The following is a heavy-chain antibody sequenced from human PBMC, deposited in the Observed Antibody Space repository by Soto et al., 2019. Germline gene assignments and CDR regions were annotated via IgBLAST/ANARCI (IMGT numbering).Heavy chain of an antibody. CDR1: GYSFTSYW. CDR2: IDPSDSYT. Sequence: GESLKISCKGSGYSFTSYWISWVRQMPGKGLEWMGRIDPSDSYTNYSPSFQGHVTISADKSISTAYLQWSSLKASDTAMYYCARHGTGAVATSYYYYGMDVWGQGTTVTVS. V-gene: IGHV5-10-1*01. CDR3: ARHGTGAVATSYYYYGMDV. D-gene: IGHD6-19*01. J-gene: IGHJ6*02.